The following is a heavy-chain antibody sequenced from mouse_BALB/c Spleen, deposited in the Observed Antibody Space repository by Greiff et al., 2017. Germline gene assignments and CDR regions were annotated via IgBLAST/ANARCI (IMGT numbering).Heavy chain of an antibody. CDR3: TRSRFRGFGDY. V-gene: IGHV1-5*01. CDR1: GYSFTSYW. J-gene: IGHJ2*01. Sequence: EVQLQQSGTVLARPGASVKMSCKASGYSFTSYWMHWVKQRPGQGLEWIGAIYPGNSDTSYNQKFKGKAKLTAVTSASTAYMELSSLTNEDSAVYYCTRSRFRGFGDYWGQGTTLTVSS. CDR2: IYPGNSDT.